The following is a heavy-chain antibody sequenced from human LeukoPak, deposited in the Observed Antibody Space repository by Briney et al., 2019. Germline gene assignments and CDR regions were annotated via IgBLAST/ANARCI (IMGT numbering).Heavy chain of an antibody. V-gene: IGHV3-23*05. CDR3: AKDPSTLTIRDDY. J-gene: IGHJ4*02. CDR2: IHPSGTNT. D-gene: IGHD5-24*01. Sequence: QPGRSLRLSCTASGFIFGDYGLSWFRQAPGKGLEWVSTIHPSGTNTHYADSVKGRFTISRDNSKNKLFLLMSTLRADDTAIYYCAKDPSTLTIRDDYWGQGTLVTVSS. CDR1: GFIFGDYG.